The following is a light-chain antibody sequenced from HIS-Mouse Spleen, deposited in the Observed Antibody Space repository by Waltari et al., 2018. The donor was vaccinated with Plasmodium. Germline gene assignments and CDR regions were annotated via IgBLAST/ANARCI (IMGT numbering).Light chain of an antibody. CDR3: QQYNNWSFT. Sequence: EIEMTQSPATLSVSPGERATLSCRASQSVSSNLAWYHQKPGQAPRLLIYGASTRATGIPARFSGSGSGTEFTLTISSLQSEDFAVYYCQQYNNWSFTFGPGTKVDIK. CDR2: GAS. J-gene: IGKJ3*01. CDR1: QSVSSN. V-gene: IGKV3-15*01.